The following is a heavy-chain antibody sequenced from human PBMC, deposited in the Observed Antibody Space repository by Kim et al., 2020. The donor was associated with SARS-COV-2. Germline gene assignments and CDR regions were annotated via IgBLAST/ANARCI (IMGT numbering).Heavy chain of an antibody. CDR3: ARTMVRVVADI. CDR1: GDSIIDRSHY. Sequence: SETLSLTCTVSGDSIIDRSHYWAWIRHTPGKGLEWIGSIFYAGNTEYNPSLKSRVSLSVDTSKNQFFLRLTSVTAADTAVYYCARTMVRVVADIWGQGTRVTVSS. J-gene: IGHJ3*02. V-gene: IGHV4-39*01. CDR2: IFYAGNT. D-gene: IGHD3-10*01.